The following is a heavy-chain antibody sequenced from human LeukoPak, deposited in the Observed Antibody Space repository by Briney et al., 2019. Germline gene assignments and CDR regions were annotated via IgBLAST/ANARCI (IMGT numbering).Heavy chain of an antibody. CDR1: GYTFTTSY. CDR3: AKGNLWSGKIFDS. J-gene: IGHJ4*02. CDR2: HNPDTGGS. V-gene: IGHV1-2*02. D-gene: IGHD3-16*01. Sequence: GASVSVSCKASGYTFTTSYIHWVRQAPGQGLEWMGWHNPDTGGSTHAHKFQVRVTMTRDTSTSTAYMELSGLTSDDTALYYCAKGNLWSGKIFDSWGQGTLVMVSS.